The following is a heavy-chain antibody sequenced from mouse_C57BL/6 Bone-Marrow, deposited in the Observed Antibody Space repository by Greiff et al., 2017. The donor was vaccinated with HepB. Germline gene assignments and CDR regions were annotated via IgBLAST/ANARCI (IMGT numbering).Heavy chain of an antibody. CDR2: IDPSDSYT. J-gene: IGHJ3*01. Sequence: QVQLQQPGAELVRPGTSVKLSCKASGYTFTSYWMHWVKQRPGQGLEWIGVIDPSDSYTNYNQKFKGKATLTVDTSSSTAYMQLSSLTSEDSAVYYCARNYYYGSSYGWFAYWGQGTLVTVSA. V-gene: IGHV1-59*01. CDR3: ARNYYYGSSYGWFAY. D-gene: IGHD1-1*01. CDR1: GYTFTSYW.